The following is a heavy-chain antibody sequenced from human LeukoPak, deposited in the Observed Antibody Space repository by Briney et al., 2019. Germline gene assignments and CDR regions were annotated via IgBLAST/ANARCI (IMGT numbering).Heavy chain of an antibody. V-gene: IGHV3-21*01. J-gene: IGHJ3*02. CDR3: ARDQGLGRAFDI. Sequence: GGSLRLSCAASGFTFSSYSMNWVRQAPGKGLEWVSSISSSSSYIYYADSVKARFTISRDNAKNSLYLQMNSLRAEDTAVYYCARDQGLGRAFDIWGQGTMVTVSS. CDR1: GFTFSSYS. CDR2: ISSSSSYI.